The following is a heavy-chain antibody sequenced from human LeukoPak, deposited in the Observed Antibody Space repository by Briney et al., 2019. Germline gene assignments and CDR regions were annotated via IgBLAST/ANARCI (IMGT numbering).Heavy chain of an antibody. J-gene: IGHJ4*02. CDR2: ISYDGSNK. CDR1: GLTSGKYW. Sequence: GGSLRLSCAASGLTSGKYWMSWVRQPPGKGLEWVAVISYDGSNKYYADSVKGRFTISRDNTKTSLYLQMNSLRADDTAVYYCARGIRDDGPGNLDYWGQGTLVTVSS. V-gene: IGHV3-30-3*01. CDR3: ARGIRDDGPGNLDY. D-gene: IGHD4-17*01.